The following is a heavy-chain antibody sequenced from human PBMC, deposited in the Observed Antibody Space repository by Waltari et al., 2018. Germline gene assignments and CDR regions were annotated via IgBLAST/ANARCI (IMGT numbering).Heavy chain of an antibody. CDR2: INAGNGNT. CDR3: ARDERGGGMDV. V-gene: IGHV1-3*01. D-gene: IGHD3-16*01. J-gene: IGHJ6*02. Sequence: QVQLVQSGAEVKKPGASVKVSCKASGYTFTSYAMHWVRQAPGQRLEWMGWINAGNGNTKYSQKFQGRVTITRDTSASTAYMELSSLRSEDTSVYYCARDERGGGMDVWGQGTTVTVSS. CDR1: GYTFTSYA.